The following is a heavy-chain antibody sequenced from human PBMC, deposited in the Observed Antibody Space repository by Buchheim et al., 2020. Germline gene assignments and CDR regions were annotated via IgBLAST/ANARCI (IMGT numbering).Heavy chain of an antibody. CDR1: GFTFSSYG. V-gene: IGHV3-33*03. D-gene: IGHD2-15*01. CDR3: ARAPDCGGGSCYSKYYYGMDV. CDR2: IWYDGSNK. J-gene: IGHJ6*02. Sequence: QVQLVESGGGVVQPGRSLRLSCAASGFTFSSYGMHWVRQAPGKGLEWVAVIWYDGSNKYYADSVKGRFTISRDNAKNTLYLQMNSLRAEDTALYYCARAPDCGGGSCYSKYYYGMDVWGQGTT.